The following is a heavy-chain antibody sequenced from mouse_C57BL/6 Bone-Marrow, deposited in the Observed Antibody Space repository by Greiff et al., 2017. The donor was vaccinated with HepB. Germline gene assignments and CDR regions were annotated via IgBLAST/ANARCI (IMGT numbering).Heavy chain of an antibody. J-gene: IGHJ1*03. D-gene: IGHD1-1*01. V-gene: IGHV1-59*01. CDR2: IDPSDSYT. Sequence: QVQLQQPGAELVRPGTSVKLSCKASGYTFTSYWMHWVKQRPGQGLEWIGVIDPSDSYTNYNQKFKGKATLTVDTSSSTAYMQLSSLTSEDSAVYYCARLTTVVVHWYFDVWGTGTTVTVSS. CDR3: ARLTTVVVHWYFDV. CDR1: GYTFTSYW.